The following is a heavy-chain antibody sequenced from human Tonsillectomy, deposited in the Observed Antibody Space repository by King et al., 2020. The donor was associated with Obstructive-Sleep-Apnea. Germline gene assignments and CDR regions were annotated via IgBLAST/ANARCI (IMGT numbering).Heavy chain of an antibody. V-gene: IGHV3-13*01. CDR3: ARSKEGSGWYVGYWYFDL. J-gene: IGHJ2*01. CDR2: IGTAGDT. CDR1: GFTFSSYD. Sequence: VQLVESGGGLAQPGGSLRLSCAASGFTFSSYDMHWVRQGTGKGLEWVSAIGTAGDTYYPGSVKGRFTISRENAKNSLYLQMNSLRAGDTAVYYCARSKEGSGWYVGYWYFDLWGRGTLVTVSS. D-gene: IGHD6-19*01.